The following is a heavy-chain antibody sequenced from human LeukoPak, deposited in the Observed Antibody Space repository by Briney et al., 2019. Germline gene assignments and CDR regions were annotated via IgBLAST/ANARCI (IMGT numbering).Heavy chain of an antibody. Sequence: ASVKVSCKASGYTFTGYYMHWVRQAPGQGLEWMGWINPNSGGTNYAQKFQGRVTMTRDTSISTAYMDLSSLRSDDTAVYYCARDRLDGSGSYYILWGQGTLVTVSS. CDR3: ARDRLDGSGSYYIL. CDR1: GYTFTGYY. D-gene: IGHD3-10*01. CDR2: INPNSGGT. J-gene: IGHJ4*02. V-gene: IGHV1-2*02.